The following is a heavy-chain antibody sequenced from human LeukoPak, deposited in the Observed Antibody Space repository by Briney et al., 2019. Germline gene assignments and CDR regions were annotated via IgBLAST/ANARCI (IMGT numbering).Heavy chain of an antibody. D-gene: IGHD2-21*01. V-gene: IGHV4-34*01. Sequence: SETLSLTCAVYGGSFSGYYWSWIRQPPGKGLEWIGEINHSGSTNYHPSLKSRVIISVDTSKNQFSLKLRSVTAADRAVYYCARGSDLFRYWGEGTLVTVSS. CDR1: GGSFSGYY. CDR3: ARGSDLFRY. J-gene: IGHJ1*01. CDR2: INHSGST.